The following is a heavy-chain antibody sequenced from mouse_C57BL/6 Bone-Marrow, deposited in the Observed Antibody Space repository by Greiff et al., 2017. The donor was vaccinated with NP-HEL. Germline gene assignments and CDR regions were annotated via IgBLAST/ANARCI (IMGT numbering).Heavy chain of an antibody. CDR2: IHPNSGST. CDR1: GYTFTSYW. D-gene: IGHD2-1*01. V-gene: IGHV1-64*01. Sequence: QVQLQQSGAELVKPGASVKLSCKASGYTFTSYWMHWVKQRPGQGLEWIGMIHPNSGSTNYNEKFKSKATLTVDKSSSTAYMQLSSLTSEDSAVYYCARNYGIFFDYWGQGTTLTVSS. J-gene: IGHJ2*01. CDR3: ARNYGIFFDY.